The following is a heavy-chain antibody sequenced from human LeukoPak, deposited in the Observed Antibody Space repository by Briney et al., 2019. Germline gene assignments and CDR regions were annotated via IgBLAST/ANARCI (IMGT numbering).Heavy chain of an antibody. CDR1: GFTFSSYG. V-gene: IGHV3-33*01. D-gene: IGHD3-10*01. CDR3: ARDLDYYGSGSYGVFDY. Sequence: PGGSLRLSCAASGFTFSSYGMHWVRQATGKGLEGVAVIWYDGSNKYYSDSVKGRFTISRDNSKNTLYLQMNSLRAEDTAVYYCARDLDYYGSGSYGVFDYWGQGTLVTVSS. J-gene: IGHJ4*02. CDR2: IWYDGSNK.